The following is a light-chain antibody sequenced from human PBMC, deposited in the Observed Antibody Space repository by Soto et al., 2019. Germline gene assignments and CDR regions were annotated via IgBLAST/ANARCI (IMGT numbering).Light chain of an antibody. V-gene: IGLV1-44*01. CDR1: SSNIGSNT. J-gene: IGLJ2*01. CDR3: AAWDDSLNGLVV. CDR2: GNN. Sequence: QPVLTQPPSASGTPGQRVTIACSGTSSNIGSNTANWYQQLPGTAPKLLIYGNNQRPSGVPDRFSGSKSGTSASLAISGLQSADEADYYCAAWDDSLNGLVVFGGGTKLTVL.